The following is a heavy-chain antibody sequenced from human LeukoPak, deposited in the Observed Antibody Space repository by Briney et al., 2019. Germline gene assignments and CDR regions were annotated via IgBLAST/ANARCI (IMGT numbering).Heavy chain of an antibody. CDR1: GFTFSDYY. CDR2: ISSSGSTI. J-gene: IGHJ4*02. CDR3: ARHDFWSGYYQYYFDY. V-gene: IGHV3-11*01. Sequence: GGSLRLSCAASGFTFSDYYMSWIRQAPGKGLEWVSHISSSGSTIYYADSVKGRFTISRDNAKNSLYLQMNSLRAEDTAVYYCARHDFWSGYYQYYFDYWGQGTLVTVSS. D-gene: IGHD3-3*01.